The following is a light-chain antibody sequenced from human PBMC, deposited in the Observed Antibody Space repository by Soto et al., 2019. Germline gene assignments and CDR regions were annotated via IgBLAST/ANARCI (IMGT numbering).Light chain of an antibody. CDR2: SAS. V-gene: IGKV4-1*01. CDR3: QQYYGSPIT. Sequence: DIVITQSPNSLTVSLGERATINCKSSQSLLSSSNNLNYLAWFQQKPGQAPKLLISSASTRYSGVPDRFSGSGSGTDFTLTISSLQAEDVAVYYCQQYYGSPITFGPGTKLEIK. J-gene: IGKJ3*01. CDR1: QSLLSSSNNLNY.